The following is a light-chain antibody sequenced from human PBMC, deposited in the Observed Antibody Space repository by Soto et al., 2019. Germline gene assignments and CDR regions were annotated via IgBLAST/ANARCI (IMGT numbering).Light chain of an antibody. CDR3: QQYNSYST. CDR2: AAS. Sequence: IQLTQSPSSLSASVGDRVTITCRASQGISSYLAWYQQKPGKAPKLLIYAASTLQSGVPSRFSGSGSGTEFTLTISSLQPDDFATYYCQQYNSYSTFGQGTKVHIK. J-gene: IGKJ1*01. V-gene: IGKV1-9*01. CDR1: QGISSY.